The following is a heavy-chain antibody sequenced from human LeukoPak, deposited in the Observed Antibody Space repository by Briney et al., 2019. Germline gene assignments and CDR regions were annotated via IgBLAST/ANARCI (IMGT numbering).Heavy chain of an antibody. V-gene: IGHV3-30*18. J-gene: IGHJ4*02. D-gene: IGHD6-19*01. Sequence: PGGSLRLSCAASGFTFSSYXMXXVRQAPGXXXXXXXXISYDXXXKXYADSVXGXXXXXRDNSKNTLYLQMNSLRAKDTAVYYCAKDIGTRGWDFDYWGQGTLVTVSS. CDR2: ISYDXXXK. CDR1: GFTFSSYX. CDR3: AKDIGTRGWDFDY.